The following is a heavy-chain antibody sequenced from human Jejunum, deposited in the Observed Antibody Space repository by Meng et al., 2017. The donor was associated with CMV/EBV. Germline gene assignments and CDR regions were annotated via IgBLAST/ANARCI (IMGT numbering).Heavy chain of an antibody. J-gene: IGHJ5*02. Sequence: QLQPHRSGPGLVRSSATLSLTGVVTGGPRIGYYWSWVRQPAGKRLEWIGRFHPGGTTNYNPSLENRITVSVDSSKNQFFLKLTSVTAAYTAIYYCARECVGEAYDCQWNYWFDPWGRGTLVTVSS. CDR1: GGPRIGYY. V-gene: IGHV4-4*07. D-gene: IGHD3-16*01. CDR2: FHPGGTT. CDR3: ARECVGEAYDCQWNYWFDP.